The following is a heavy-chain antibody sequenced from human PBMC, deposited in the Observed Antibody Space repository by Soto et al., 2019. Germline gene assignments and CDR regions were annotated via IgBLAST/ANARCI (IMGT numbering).Heavy chain of an antibody. Sequence: EVQLLESGGGLVQPGGSLRLSCAASGFTFSSYAMSWVRQAPGKGLEWVSAISGSGGSTYYADSVKGRFTTSRDNSKNTLFLQMNSLRVEDTAVYYCAKKVAGSEPFQHWGQGTLVTVSS. D-gene: IGHD6-19*01. CDR3: AKKVAGSEPFQH. J-gene: IGHJ1*01. V-gene: IGHV3-23*01. CDR2: ISGSGGST. CDR1: GFTFSSYA.